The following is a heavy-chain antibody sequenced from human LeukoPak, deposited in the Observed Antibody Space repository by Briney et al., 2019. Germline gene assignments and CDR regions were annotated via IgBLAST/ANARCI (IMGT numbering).Heavy chain of an antibody. CDR3: ARAYYFNSSGPRGYFDY. V-gene: IGHV4-59*08. D-gene: IGHD3-22*01. CDR2: IYYSGST. CDR1: GGSISRYY. J-gene: IGHJ4*02. Sequence: PSETLTLTCTVSGGSISRYYWSWIRQPPGKGLEWIAYIYYSGSTYYNPSLKSRVTISVDTSKNQFSLKLSSVTAADTAVYYCARAYYFNSSGPRGYFDYWGQGTLVTVSS.